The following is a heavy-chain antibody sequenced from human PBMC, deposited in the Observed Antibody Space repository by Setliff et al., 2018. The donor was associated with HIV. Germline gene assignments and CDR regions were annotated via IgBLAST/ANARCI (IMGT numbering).Heavy chain of an antibody. CDR1: GGSVGTSSYS. CDR2: IYHTGKT. Sequence: SETLSLTCTVSGGSVGTSSYSWGWIRQPPEKGLEWIGTIYHTGKTYYNSSLNSRVTIAVDTSKDQFSLNLSTVTAADTAVYYCGRVAGYCAPSRCYGYNAFDIWGPGTMVTVS. CDR3: GRVAGYCAPSRCYGYNAFDI. V-gene: IGHV4-39*01. D-gene: IGHD2-15*01. J-gene: IGHJ3*02.